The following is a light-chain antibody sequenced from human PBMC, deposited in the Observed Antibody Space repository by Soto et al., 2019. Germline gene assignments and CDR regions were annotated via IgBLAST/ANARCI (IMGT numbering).Light chain of an antibody. CDR1: QGISNY. V-gene: IGKV1-27*01. J-gene: IGKJ3*01. CDR3: HKYSSAPFT. Sequence: DVQMTQSPSSLSASVGDRVTITCRASQGISNYLAWYQQKPGKVPKLLIYAASTLQSGFPSRFSGSGSGTDVAHTSSSLQHEDVSNSYYHKYSSAPFTFGPVTKVH. CDR2: AAS.